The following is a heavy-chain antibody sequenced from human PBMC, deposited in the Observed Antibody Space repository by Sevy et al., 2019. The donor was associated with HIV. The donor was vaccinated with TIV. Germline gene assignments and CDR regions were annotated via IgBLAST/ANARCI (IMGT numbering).Heavy chain of an antibody. Sequence: ASVKVSCKASGYTFTTYAIHWVRQAPGQRLEWMGWINTGNDNTKYSQNLQGRITFTRDTSASTTYMELSSLRSEDTAVYYCAKDSMYSSGWIFDYWGQGTLVTVSS. V-gene: IGHV1-3*04. J-gene: IGHJ4*02. CDR2: INTGNDNT. CDR3: AKDSMYSSGWIFDY. CDR1: GYTFTTYA. D-gene: IGHD6-19*01.